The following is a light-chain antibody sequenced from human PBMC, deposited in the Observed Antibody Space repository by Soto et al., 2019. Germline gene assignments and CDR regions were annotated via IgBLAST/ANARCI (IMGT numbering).Light chain of an antibody. CDR1: SSNIGAGYD. V-gene: IGLV1-40*01. J-gene: IGLJ1*01. CDR2: GNS. Sequence: QSVLTQPLSVSGAPGQRVTISCTGSSSNIGAGYDVHWYQQLPGTAPKLLIYGNSNRPSGVPDRSSGSKSGTSASLAITGLQAEDEADYYCQSYDSSLSGSGVFGTGTKVTVL. CDR3: QSYDSSLSGSGV.